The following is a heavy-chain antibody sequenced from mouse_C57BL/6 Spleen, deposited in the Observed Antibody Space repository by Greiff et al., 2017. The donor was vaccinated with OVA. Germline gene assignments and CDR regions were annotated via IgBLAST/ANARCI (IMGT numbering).Heavy chain of an antibody. CDR2: IYPGDGDT. CDR1: GYALSSSW. V-gene: IGHV1-82*01. J-gene: IGHJ2*01. D-gene: IGHD2-4*01. Sequence: VMLVESGPELVKPGASVKISCKASGYALSSSWMNWVKQRPGKGLEWIGRIYPGDGDTNYNGKFKGKATLTADKSSSTAYMQLSSLTSEDSAVYFCARCDYDYFDYWGQGTTLTVSS. CDR3: ARCDYDYFDY.